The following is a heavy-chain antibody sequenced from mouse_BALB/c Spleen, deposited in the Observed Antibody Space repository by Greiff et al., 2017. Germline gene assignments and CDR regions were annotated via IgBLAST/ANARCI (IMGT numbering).Heavy chain of an antibody. CDR3: ARGNYRYDGWFAY. CDR1: GFTFSDYY. V-gene: IGHV5-4*02. J-gene: IGHJ3*01. CDR2: ISDGGSYT. D-gene: IGHD2-14*01. Sequence: EVQLVESGGGLVKPGGSLKLSCAASGFTFSDYYMYWVRQTPEKRLEWVATISDGGSYTYYPDSVKGRFTISRDNAKNNLYLQMSSLKSEDTAMYYCARGNYRYDGWFAYWGQGTLVTVSA.